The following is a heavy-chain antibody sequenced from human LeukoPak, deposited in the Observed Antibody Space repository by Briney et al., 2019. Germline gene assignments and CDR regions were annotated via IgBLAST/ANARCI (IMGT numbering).Heavy chain of an antibody. CDR1: GFIFSKYA. CDR3: AKGSASGRPYYFDY. Sequence: GGSLRLSCTASGFIFSKYAMSWVRQTPGKGLEWVSAITAVGDDTYHADSVQGRITIPRDNSKDTLYLQMNSLRAEDTAVYYCAKGSASGRPYYFDYWGQGSLVTVSS. CDR2: ITAVGDDT. V-gene: IGHV3-23*01. D-gene: IGHD6-6*01. J-gene: IGHJ4*02.